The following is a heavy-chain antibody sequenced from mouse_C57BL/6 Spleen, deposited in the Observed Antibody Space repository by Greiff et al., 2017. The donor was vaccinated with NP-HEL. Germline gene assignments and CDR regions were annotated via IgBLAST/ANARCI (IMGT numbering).Heavy chain of an antibody. Sequence: VKLMESGPELVKPGASVKISCKASGYAFSSSWMNWVKQRPGKGLEWIGRIYPGDGDTNYNGKFKGKATLTADKSSSTAYMQLSSLTSEDSAVYFCARCPTVVENYFDYWGQGTTLTVSS. CDR1: GYAFSSSW. D-gene: IGHD1-1*01. CDR3: ARCPTVVENYFDY. V-gene: IGHV1-82*01. J-gene: IGHJ2*01. CDR2: IYPGDGDT.